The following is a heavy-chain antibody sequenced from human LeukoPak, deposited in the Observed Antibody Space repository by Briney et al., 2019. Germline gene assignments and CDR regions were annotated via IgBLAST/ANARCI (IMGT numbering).Heavy chain of an antibody. D-gene: IGHD6-13*01. CDR2: IYYSGST. V-gene: IGHV4-59*08. CDR1: GGSLSSYY. J-gene: IGHJ4*02. CDR3: AGNIAAAGRGY. Sequence: SETLSLTCTVSGGSLSSYYWSWIRQPPGKGLEWIGYIYYSGSTNYNPSLKSRVTISVDTSKNQFSLKLSSVTAADTAVYYCAGNIAAAGRGYWGQGTLVTVSS.